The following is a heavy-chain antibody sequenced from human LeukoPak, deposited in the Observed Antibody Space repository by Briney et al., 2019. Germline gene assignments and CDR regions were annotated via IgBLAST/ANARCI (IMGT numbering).Heavy chain of an antibody. Sequence: RTSLRLSCAASGFTLSSYGMHWVSQAPCKGLEWVAIISNDGSNKFYADSVKGRFTISRDNSKNTLYLQLNSLRPEDTAVYYCAKDVRMTAIRGFDYWGQGTLVTVSS. V-gene: IGHV3-30*18. CDR1: GFTLSSYG. CDR2: ISNDGSNK. D-gene: IGHD2-21*02. CDR3: AKDVRMTAIRGFDY. J-gene: IGHJ4*02.